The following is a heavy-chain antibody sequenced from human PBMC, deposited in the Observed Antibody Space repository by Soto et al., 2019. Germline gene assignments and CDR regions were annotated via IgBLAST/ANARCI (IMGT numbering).Heavy chain of an antibody. D-gene: IGHD3-10*01. CDR3: AREHLWFYYFDY. CDR2: ISSNGGST. V-gene: IGHV3-64*01. Sequence: GGSLRLSCAASGFTFSSYAMHWVRQAPGKGLEYVSAISSNGGSTYYANSVKGRFTISRDNSKNTLYLQMGSLRAEDMAVYYCAREHLWFYYFDYWGQGTLVTVSS. J-gene: IGHJ4*02. CDR1: GFTFSSYA.